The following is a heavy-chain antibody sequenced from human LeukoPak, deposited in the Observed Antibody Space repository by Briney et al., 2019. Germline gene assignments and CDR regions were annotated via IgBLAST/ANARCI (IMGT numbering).Heavy chain of an antibody. Sequence: GASVKVSCKTSGYSFTDYIIAWVRQAPGQGLEWLGWIGTYDGHTNYAQEVQGRVTMTTDTSATTAYLELRSLTSDDTALYYCARLMDNNYDGSAFDYWGQGTLVTVSS. CDR2: IGTYDGHT. J-gene: IGHJ4*02. CDR3: ARLMDNNYDGSAFDY. CDR1: GYSFTDYI. V-gene: IGHV1-18*01. D-gene: IGHD3-22*01.